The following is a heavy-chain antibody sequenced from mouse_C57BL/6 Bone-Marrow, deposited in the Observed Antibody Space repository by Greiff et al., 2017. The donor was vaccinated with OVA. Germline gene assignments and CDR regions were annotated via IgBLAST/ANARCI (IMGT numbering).Heavy chain of an antibody. CDR2: VYPYNGGT. J-gene: IGHJ1*03. D-gene: IGHD2-10*02. Sequence: EVKLEESGPVLVKPGPSVKISCKASGFTFTDYYMHWVKQSHGKSLEWIGLVYPYNGGTSYNQKFKGKATLTVDTSSSTAYMELNSLTSEDSAVYYCARRYGNDWYFDVWGTGTTVTVSS. V-gene: IGHV1-36*01. CDR1: GFTFTDYY. CDR3: ARRYGNDWYFDV.